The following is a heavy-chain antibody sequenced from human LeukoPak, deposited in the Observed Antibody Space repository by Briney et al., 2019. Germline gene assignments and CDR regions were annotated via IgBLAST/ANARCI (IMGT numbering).Heavy chain of an antibody. D-gene: IGHD3-3*01. CDR3: ARGGFGVDVEEAFDF. V-gene: IGHV4-59*01. Sequence: SETLSLTCTVTAGSISSYYWSWIRQPPGKGLEWIGYINYSGNTKYNPSLKSRVTMSIDTSKNQFSLKLSSVTAADTATYYCARGGFGVDVEEAFDFWGQGTMVTVSS. CDR1: AGSISSYY. CDR2: INYSGNT. J-gene: IGHJ3*01.